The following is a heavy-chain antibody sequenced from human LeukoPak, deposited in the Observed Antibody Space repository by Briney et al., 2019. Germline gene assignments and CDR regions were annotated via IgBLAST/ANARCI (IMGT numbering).Heavy chain of an antibody. D-gene: IGHD3-22*01. CDR3: ARDTVTRHYYDSSGSLVY. V-gene: IGHV3-33*01. J-gene: IGHJ4*02. CDR2: IWYDGSNK. CDR1: GFTFSSYG. Sequence: PGGSLRLSCAASGFTFSSYGMHWVRPAPGKGLEGVAVIWYDGSNKYYADSVKGRFTISRDNSKNTLYLQMNSLRAEDTAVYYCARDTVTRHYYDSSGSLVYWGQGTLVTVSS.